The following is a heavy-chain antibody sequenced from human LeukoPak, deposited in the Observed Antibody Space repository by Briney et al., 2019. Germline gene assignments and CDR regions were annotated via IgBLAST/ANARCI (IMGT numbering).Heavy chain of an antibody. J-gene: IGHJ6*02. CDR2: INPNSGGT. CDR3: ARYMEDSSGFYYYYYGMDV. CDR1: GYTFTGYY. V-gene: IGHV1-2*02. Sequence: VASVKVSCKASGYTFTGYYMHWVRQAPGQGLEWMGWINPNSGGTNYAQKFQGRVTMTRDTSISTAYMELSRLRSDDTAVYYCARYMEDSSGFYYYYYGMDVWGQGTTVTVSS. D-gene: IGHD3-22*01.